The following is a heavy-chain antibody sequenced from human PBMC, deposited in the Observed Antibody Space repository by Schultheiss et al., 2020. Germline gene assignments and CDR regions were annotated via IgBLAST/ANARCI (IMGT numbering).Heavy chain of an antibody. J-gene: IGHJ5*02. CDR1: GGSISSGGYY. V-gene: IGHV4-39*01. D-gene: IGHD5-12*01. CDR2: IYYSGST. CDR3: ARRVVATIISNWFDP. Sequence: SETLALTCTVSGGSISSGGYYWSWIRQPPGKGLEWIGSIYYSGSTYYNPSLKSRVTISVDTSKNQFSLKLSSVTAADTAVYYCARRVVATIISNWFDPWGQGTLVTVSS.